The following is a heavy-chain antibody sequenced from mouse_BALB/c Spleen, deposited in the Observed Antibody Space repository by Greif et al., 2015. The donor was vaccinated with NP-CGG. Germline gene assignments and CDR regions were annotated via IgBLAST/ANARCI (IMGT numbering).Heavy chain of an antibody. CDR3: DRSCAWGCAY. CDR2: IDPANGHA. Sequence: VQLQQPGAELVKPGASVKLSCTASGFNIKDTYMHWVKQRPEQGLEWIGRIDPANGHANYDPKFQGKATITADTSSNTAYLQRSSLTSEDTAVYYCDRSCAWGCAYWCQGTLVKVSA. V-gene: IGHV14-3*02. CDR1: GFNIKDTY. J-gene: IGHJ3*01.